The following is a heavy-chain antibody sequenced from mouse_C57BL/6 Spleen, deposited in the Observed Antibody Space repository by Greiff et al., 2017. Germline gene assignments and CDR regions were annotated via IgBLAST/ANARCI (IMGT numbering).Heavy chain of an antibody. CDR3: AWGTSYGNRGGYAMDY. V-gene: IGHV5-17*01. J-gene: IGHJ4*01. CDR1: GFTFSDYG. CDR2: ISSGSSTT. Sequence: EVQVVESGGGLVKPGGSLKLSCAASGFTFSDYGMHWVRQAPEKGLEWVAYISSGSSTTYYADKVKGRFTISRDNAKNTLFLEMTCLRSADTAMYCCAWGTSYGNRGGYAMDYWGQGTSVTVSS. D-gene: IGHD2-1*01.